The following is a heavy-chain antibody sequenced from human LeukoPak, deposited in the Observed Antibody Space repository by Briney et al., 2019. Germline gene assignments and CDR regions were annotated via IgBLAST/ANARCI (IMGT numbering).Heavy chain of an antibody. D-gene: IGHD3-16*01. V-gene: IGHV1-8*01. CDR2: MNHNSGNT. J-gene: IGHJ4*02. CDR3: ARGRVIGGVAPRKIYFGS. Sequence: ASVTVSCKASGYTFTNFDMNWVRQATGQAREWMGWMNHNSGNTGYAQKFHGRVAFSRITTKGQDPMELPNLSFDDTPLYYCARGRVIGGVAPRKIYFGSWGEGTLVTVFS. CDR1: GYTFTNFD.